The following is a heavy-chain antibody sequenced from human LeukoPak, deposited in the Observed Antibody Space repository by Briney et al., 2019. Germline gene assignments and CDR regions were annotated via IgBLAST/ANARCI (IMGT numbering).Heavy chain of an antibody. V-gene: IGHV3-33*01. CDR2: IWYDGSNK. J-gene: IGHJ4*02. CDR3: ARDWVDYGRWYYFDY. Sequence: GRPWRLPGVSTVCTFGVNGVHGSGKAQGKGWGGVGVIWYDGSNKYYADSVKGRFTISRDNSKNTLYLQMNSLRAEDTAVYYCARDWVDYGRWYYFDYWGQGTLVTVSS. CDR1: VCTFGVNG. D-gene: IGHD4-17*01.